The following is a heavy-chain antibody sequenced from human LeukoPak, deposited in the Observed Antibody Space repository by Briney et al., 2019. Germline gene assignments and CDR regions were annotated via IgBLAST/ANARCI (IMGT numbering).Heavy chain of an antibody. Sequence: ASVKVSCKASGYTFTSYDINWVRQATGQGLEWMGWMNPNSGNTGYAQKFQGRVTMTRITSISTAYMELSSLRSEDTAVYYCARESVDYDAFDIWGQGTMVTVSS. V-gene: IGHV1-8*01. CDR2: MNPNSGNT. CDR1: GYTFTSYD. J-gene: IGHJ3*02. D-gene: IGHD5-12*01. CDR3: ARESVDYDAFDI.